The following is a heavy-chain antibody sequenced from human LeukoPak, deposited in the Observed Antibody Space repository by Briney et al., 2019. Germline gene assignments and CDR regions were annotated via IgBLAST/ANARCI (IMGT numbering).Heavy chain of an antibody. Sequence: ASVKVSSKVSVYTLTELFMHSVRHAPGKGREWRGGFDPEDGETIYAQKFQGRVTMTEDTSTDTAYMELSSLRSEDTAVYYCATHAGSGSYFVIVLDYWGQGTLVTVSS. J-gene: IGHJ4*02. D-gene: IGHD3-10*01. V-gene: IGHV1-24*01. CDR2: FDPEDGET. CDR3: ATHAGSGSYFVIVLDY. CDR1: VYTLTELF.